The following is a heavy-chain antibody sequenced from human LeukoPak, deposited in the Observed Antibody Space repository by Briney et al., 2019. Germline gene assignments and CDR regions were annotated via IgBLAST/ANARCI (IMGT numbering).Heavy chain of an antibody. CDR2: INHSGST. J-gene: IGHJ6*03. D-gene: IGHD3-16*01. V-gene: IGHV4-34*01. Sequence: SETLSLTCAVYGGSFSGYYWSWIRQPPGKGLEWIGEINHSGSTNYNPSLKSRVTISVDTSKNQFSLKLSSVTAADTAVYYCARVGEAAYTYYYYYMDVWDKGTTVTVSS. CDR3: ARVGEAAYTYYYYYMDV. CDR1: GGSFSGYY.